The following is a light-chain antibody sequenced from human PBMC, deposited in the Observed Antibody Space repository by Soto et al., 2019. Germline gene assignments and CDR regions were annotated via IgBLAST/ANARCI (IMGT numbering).Light chain of an antibody. J-gene: IGKJ1*01. Sequence: RGMPQSPATLSVSPGERATLSCRASQSVRSSSLAWYQQKPGQAPRLLIYGASSRATGIPDRFSGSGSGTDFTLTISRLEPEDFAVYYCQQYGSAPPRTCGQGTKG. V-gene: IGKV3-20*01. CDR2: GAS. CDR3: QQYGSAPPRT. CDR1: QSVRSSS.